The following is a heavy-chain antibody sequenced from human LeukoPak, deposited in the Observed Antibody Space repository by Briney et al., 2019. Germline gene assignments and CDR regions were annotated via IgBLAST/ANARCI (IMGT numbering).Heavy chain of an antibody. CDR3: ARVGYCSSTSCPAHAFDI. CDR1: GFTVSSNY. V-gene: IGHV3-66*02. CDR2: IYSGGST. Sequence: GSLRLSCAASGFTVSSNYMSWVRQAPGKGLEWVSVIYSGGSTYYADSVKGRFTISRDNSKDTLYLQMNSLRAEDTAVYYCARVGYCSSTSCPAHAFDIWGQGTMVTVSS. D-gene: IGHD2-2*03. J-gene: IGHJ3*02.